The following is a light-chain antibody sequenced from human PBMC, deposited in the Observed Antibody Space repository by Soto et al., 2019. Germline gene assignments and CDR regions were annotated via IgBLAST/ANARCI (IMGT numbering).Light chain of an antibody. CDR2: GAS. V-gene: IGKV3-15*01. CDR3: QQYNNWPPGT. CDR1: QSVSTN. J-gene: IGKJ2*01. Sequence: EIVMTQSPATLSVSPGERATLSCRASQSVSTNLAWYQQKPGRAPRLLIYGASARATGIPARFSGSGSGTEFTLTISSLQSEDFAVYYCQQYNNWPPGTFGQGTKLEIE.